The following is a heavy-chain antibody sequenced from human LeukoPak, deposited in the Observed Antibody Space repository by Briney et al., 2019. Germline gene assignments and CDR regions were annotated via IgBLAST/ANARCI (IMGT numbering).Heavy chain of an antibody. Sequence: ASVKVSCKASGYTFTGYYMHWVRQAPGQGLEWMGWINPNSGGTNYAQKFQGRVTMTRDTSISTAYMELSRLRSDDTAVYYCAKVRRDIVVVPAAIGGYHPWGQGTLVTVSS. D-gene: IGHD2-2*02. CDR3: AKVRRDIVVVPAAIGGYHP. V-gene: IGHV1-2*02. CDR2: INPNSGGT. J-gene: IGHJ5*02. CDR1: GYTFTGYY.